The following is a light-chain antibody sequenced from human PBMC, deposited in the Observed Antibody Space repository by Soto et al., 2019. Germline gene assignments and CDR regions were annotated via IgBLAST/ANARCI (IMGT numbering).Light chain of an antibody. V-gene: IGKV1-17*01. CDR2: AAS. Sequence: DIQMTQSPSSLSASVGDRITITCRASQAIRNDLAWFQQTPGKAPKRLIYAASSLQSGVPSRFSGSGSGTDFTLPISSLQPEDFATYYCLQVRSYPWTFGQGTKVEIK. J-gene: IGKJ1*01. CDR3: LQVRSYPWT. CDR1: QAIRND.